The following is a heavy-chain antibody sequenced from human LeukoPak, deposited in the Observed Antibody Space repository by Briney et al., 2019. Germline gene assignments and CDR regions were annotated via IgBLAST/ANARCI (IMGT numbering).Heavy chain of an antibody. V-gene: IGHV1-18*01. Sequence: ASVKVSCKASGYTFTSYGISWVRQAPGQGLEWMGWVSAYNGNTNYAQKFQGRVTMTTDTPTSTVYMELRSLRSDDTAVYYCGRHDGGSGWPWLGIDYWGQGTLVTVSS. CDR2: VSAYNGNT. CDR3: GRHDGGSGWPWLGIDY. CDR1: GYTFTSYG. D-gene: IGHD6-25*01. J-gene: IGHJ4*02.